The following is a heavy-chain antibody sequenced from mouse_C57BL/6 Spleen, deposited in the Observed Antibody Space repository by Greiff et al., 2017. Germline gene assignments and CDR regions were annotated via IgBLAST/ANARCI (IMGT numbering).Heavy chain of an antibody. V-gene: IGHV1-81*01. J-gene: IGHJ3*01. CDR2: IYPRSGNT. CDR3: APPGSSYDRFAY. Sequence: VQLQQSGAELARPGASVKLSCKASGYTFTSYGISWVKQRPGQGLEWIGEIYPRSGNTYYNEKFKGKATLTADKSSSTAYMELRSLTSEDSAVYFCAPPGSSYDRFAYWGQGTLVTVSA. CDR1: GYTFTSYG. D-gene: IGHD1-1*01.